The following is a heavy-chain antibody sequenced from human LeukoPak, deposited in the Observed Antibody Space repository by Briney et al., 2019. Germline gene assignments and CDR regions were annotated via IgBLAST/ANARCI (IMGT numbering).Heavy chain of an antibody. CDR2: IYHSGST. J-gene: IGHJ5*02. V-gene: IGHV4-30-2*01. D-gene: IGHD3-22*01. CDR1: GGSISSGGYS. Sequence: PSETLSLTCAVSGGSISSGGYSWSWIRQPPGKGLEWIGYIYHSGSTYYNPSLKSRVTISVDRSKNQFSLKLSSVTAADTAVYYCARGVFAYYDSSADYTGSWFDPWGQGTLVTVSS. CDR3: ARGVFAYYDSSADYTGSWFDP.